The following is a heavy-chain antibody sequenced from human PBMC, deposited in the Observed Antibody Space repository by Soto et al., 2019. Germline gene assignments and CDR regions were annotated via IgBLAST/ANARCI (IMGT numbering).Heavy chain of an antibody. CDR2: ISYDGGLQ. D-gene: IGHD5-18*01. J-gene: IGHJ4*02. CDR3: VSDRGYGHASVPYS. V-gene: IGHV3-30*03. CDR1: GFTFTSYG. Sequence: QAHLVESGGGVVQPGRSLRLSCAASGFTFTSYGMHWVRQAPGTRLEWVAVISYDGGLQHYADSVKGRFTISRDNSKNMVLLQMNRLRAEDTAVYYCVSDRGYGHASVPYSWGQGNLVSVSS.